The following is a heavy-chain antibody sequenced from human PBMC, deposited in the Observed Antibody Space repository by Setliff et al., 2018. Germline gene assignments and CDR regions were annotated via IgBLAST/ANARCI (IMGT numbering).Heavy chain of an antibody. J-gene: IGHJ5*01. CDR1: GLTFSSYA. V-gene: IGHV3-23*01. Sequence: RLSCVASGLTFSSYAMTWVRQAPGKGLEWLSAIRGSGGSTLYADSVKGRFTISRDNSQNTLYLQMNSLRVEDTAVYYCAKDPNGDYVGAFDSWGHGTLVTVSS. CDR3: AKDPNGDYVGAFDS. D-gene: IGHD4-17*01. CDR2: IRGSGGST.